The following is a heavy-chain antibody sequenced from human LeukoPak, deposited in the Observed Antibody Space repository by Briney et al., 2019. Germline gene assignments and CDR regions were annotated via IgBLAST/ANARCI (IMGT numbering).Heavy chain of an antibody. CDR1: GXTFSSYG. CDR2: ISYEGSNK. D-gene: IGHD6-19*01. CDR3: AKGIAVAGTLLTPPDC. Sequence: GGSLRLSCAASGXTFSSYGMHWVRQAPRKGLEWVAVISYEGSNKYYADSVKGRFTISRDNSKNTLYLQMNSLRAEDTAVYYCAKGIAVAGTLLTPPDCWGQGTLVTVSS. V-gene: IGHV3-30*18. J-gene: IGHJ4*02.